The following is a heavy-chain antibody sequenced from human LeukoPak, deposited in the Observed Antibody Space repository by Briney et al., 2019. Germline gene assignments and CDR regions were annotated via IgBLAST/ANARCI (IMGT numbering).Heavy chain of an antibody. CDR1: GSTFTGYY. CDR2: IKPNGGGT. Sequence: ASVKVSCKASGSTFTGYYIHWVRQAPGQGLEWMGWIKPNGGGTNYAQKFQGRVTMTRDMSISTAFMELSRLTSDDTAVYYCARGTGHSYGRAFDYWGQGTLVAVSS. V-gene: IGHV1-2*02. J-gene: IGHJ4*02. D-gene: IGHD3-16*01. CDR3: ARGTGHSYGRAFDY.